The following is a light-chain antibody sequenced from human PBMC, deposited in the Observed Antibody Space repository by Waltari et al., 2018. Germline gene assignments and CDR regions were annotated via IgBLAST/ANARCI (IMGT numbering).Light chain of an antibody. J-gene: IGLJ3*02. CDR1: SSDVGGYNY. Sequence: QSALTQPASVSGSPGQSITISCTGTSSDVGGYNYVSWYQQHPGKAPKLMISDVSNRPSGVSNRFSGSKSGNTASLTISGLQAEDGADYYCSSYTSSSTLWVFGGGTKLTGL. V-gene: IGLV2-14*03. CDR3: SSYTSSSTLWV. CDR2: DVS.